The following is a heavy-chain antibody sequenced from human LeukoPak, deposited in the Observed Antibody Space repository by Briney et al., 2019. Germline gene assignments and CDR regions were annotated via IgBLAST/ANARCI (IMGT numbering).Heavy chain of an antibody. CDR3: ARDPGSSAFDL. V-gene: IGHV3-7*01. CDR2: INRDSSVK. J-gene: IGHJ4*02. CDR1: GFNFTAFW. Sequence: GGSLRLSCAASGFNFTAFWMSWVRQTPEKGLEFVANINRDSSVKDYVDSVKGRFTISRDNSKKSLFLELNSLRAEDTAVFYCARDPGSSAFDLWGQGSLVTVST. D-gene: IGHD1-14*01.